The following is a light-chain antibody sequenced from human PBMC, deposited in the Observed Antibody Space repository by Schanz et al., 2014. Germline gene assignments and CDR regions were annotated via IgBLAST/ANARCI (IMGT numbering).Light chain of an antibody. J-gene: IGLJ3*02. CDR2: EVT. CDR1: SSDVGGYNY. CDR3: AAWDDSLNGPV. Sequence: QSALTQPASVSGSPGQSITISCTGTSSDVGGYNYVSWYQQHPGKAPKLMIYEVTKRPSGVPDRFSGSKSGNTASLTVSGLQAEDEADYYCAAWDDSLNGPVFGGGTKLTVL. V-gene: IGLV2-8*01.